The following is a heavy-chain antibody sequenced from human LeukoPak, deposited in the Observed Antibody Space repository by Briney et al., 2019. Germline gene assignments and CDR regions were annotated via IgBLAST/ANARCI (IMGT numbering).Heavy chain of an antibody. J-gene: IGHJ4*02. CDR2: ISGSGGST. CDR1: GFTFSSYA. CDR3: AKRAGYTSNYLDS. V-gene: IGHV3-23*01. D-gene: IGHD5-24*01. Sequence: PGGSLRLSCAASGFTFSSYAMSWVRQAPGKGLEWVSAISGSGGSTYYADSVKGRFTISRDNSRNTLYLQMTSLRAEDTAVYYCAKRAGYTSNYLDSWGQGTLVTVSS.